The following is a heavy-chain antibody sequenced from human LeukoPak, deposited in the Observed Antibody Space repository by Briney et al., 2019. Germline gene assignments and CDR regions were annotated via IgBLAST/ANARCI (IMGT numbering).Heavy chain of an antibody. CDR3: SRHGEYYDYVWGSYRYNPFDY. J-gene: IGHJ4*02. V-gene: IGHV4-38-2*01. CDR2: IYHSGST. D-gene: IGHD3-16*02. Sequence: PSETLSLTCAVSGYSISSGYYWGWIRQPPGKGLEWIGSIYHSGSTYYNPSLKSRVTISVDTSKNQFSLKLSSVTAADTALYYCSRHGEYYDYVWGSYRYNPFDYWGQGTLVTVSS. CDR1: GYSISSGYY.